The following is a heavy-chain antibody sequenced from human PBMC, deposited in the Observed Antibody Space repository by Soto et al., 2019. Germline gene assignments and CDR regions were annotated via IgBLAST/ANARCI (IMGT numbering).Heavy chain of an antibody. CDR1: GYIFTSYW. D-gene: IGHD6-19*01. CDR3: ARRGTYSSGWDY. V-gene: IGHV5-51*01. J-gene: IGHJ4*02. Sequence: PGESLKISCKGSGYIFTSYWIGWVRQMPGKGLGWMGIIHGGDSNTRYSPSFEGQVTISTDKSISTAYLQWSSLKASDTAMYYCARRGTYSSGWDYWGQGTLVTV. CDR2: IHGGDSNT.